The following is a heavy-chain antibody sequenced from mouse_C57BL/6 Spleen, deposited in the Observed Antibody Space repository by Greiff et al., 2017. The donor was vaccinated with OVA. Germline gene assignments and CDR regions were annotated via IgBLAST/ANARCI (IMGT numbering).Heavy chain of an antibody. D-gene: IGHD2-4*01. J-gene: IGHJ1*03. V-gene: IGHV3-6*01. CDR1: GYSITSGYY. CDR3: ARGGLRIWYFDV. Sequence: DVKLVESGPGLVKPSQSLSLTCSVTGYSITSGYYWNWIRQFPGNKLEWMGYISYDGSNNYNPSLKNRISITRDTSKNQFFLKLNSVTTEDTATYYCARGGLRIWYFDVWGTGTTVTVSS. CDR2: ISYDGSN.